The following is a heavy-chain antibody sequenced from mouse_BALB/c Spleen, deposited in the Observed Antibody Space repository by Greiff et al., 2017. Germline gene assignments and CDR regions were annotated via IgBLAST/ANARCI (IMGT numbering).Heavy chain of an antibody. Sequence: LVESGPELMKPGASVKISCKASGYSFTSYYMHWVKQSHGKSLEWIGYIDPFNGGTSYNQKFKGKATLTVDKSSSTAYMHLSSLTSEDSAVYYCAKRGSSPLYAMDYWGQGTSVTVSS. J-gene: IGHJ4*01. V-gene: IGHV1S135*01. CDR3: AKRGSSPLYAMDY. CDR1: GYSFTSYY. CDR2: IDPFNGGT. D-gene: IGHD1-1*01.